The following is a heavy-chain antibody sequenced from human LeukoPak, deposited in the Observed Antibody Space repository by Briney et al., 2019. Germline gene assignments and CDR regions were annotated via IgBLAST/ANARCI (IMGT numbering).Heavy chain of an antibody. CDR2: ISYDGSNK. Sequence: ERSLRLSCAASGFTFSSYAMHWVRQAPGKGLEWVAVISYDGSNKYYADSVKGRFTISRDNSKNTLYLQMNSLRAEDTAVYYCARDGARYSSGSSFDYWGQGTLVTVSS. D-gene: IGHD6-19*01. CDR3: ARDGARYSSGSSFDY. CDR1: GFTFSSYA. V-gene: IGHV3-30-3*01. J-gene: IGHJ4*02.